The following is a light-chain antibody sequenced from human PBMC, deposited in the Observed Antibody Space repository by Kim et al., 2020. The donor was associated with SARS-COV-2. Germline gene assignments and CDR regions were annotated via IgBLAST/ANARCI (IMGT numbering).Light chain of an antibody. CDR2: QDS. J-gene: IGLJ2*01. CDR3: QAWDSSTAR. CDR1: KLGDKY. V-gene: IGLV3-1*01. Sequence: SYELTQPPSVSVSPGQIASITCSGDKLGDKYACWYQQKPGQSPVLVIYQDSKRPSGIPERFSGSNSGNTATLTISGTQAMDEADYYCQAWDSSTARFGGG.